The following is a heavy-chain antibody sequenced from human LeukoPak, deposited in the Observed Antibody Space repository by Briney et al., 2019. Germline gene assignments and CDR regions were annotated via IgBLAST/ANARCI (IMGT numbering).Heavy chain of an antibody. D-gene: IGHD4/OR15-4a*01. V-gene: IGHV3-53*01. Sequence: GGSLRLSCAASGFTFSSYAMSWVRQAPGKGLEWVSVVYRGSSTYYADSVKGRFTISRDNSKNTLYLQMNSLRAEDTAVYYCARGGATYGGFDYWGQGTLVTVSS. CDR3: ARGGATYGGFDY. CDR1: GFTFSSYA. CDR2: VYRGSST. J-gene: IGHJ4*02.